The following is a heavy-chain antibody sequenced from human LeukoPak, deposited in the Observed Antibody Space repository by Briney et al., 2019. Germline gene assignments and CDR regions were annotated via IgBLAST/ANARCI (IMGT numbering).Heavy chain of an antibody. D-gene: IGHD7-27*01. CDR1: GFTFNKYD. Sequence: GGSLRLSCAASGFTFNKYDMHWIRQAPGKGREGLAVISSDGSNQYYTDSVKGRFTISRDNSKNTLYLQLDSLRAEDTAVYYCASWGDFWGQGTLVTVSS. CDR2: ISSDGSNQ. CDR3: ASWGDF. J-gene: IGHJ4*02. V-gene: IGHV3-30-3*01.